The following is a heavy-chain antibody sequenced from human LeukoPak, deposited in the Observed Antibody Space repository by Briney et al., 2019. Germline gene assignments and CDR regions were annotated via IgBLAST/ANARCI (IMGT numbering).Heavy chain of an antibody. J-gene: IGHJ4*02. CDR1: GYTFTSYD. CDR2: MNPNSGNT. V-gene: IGHV1-8*01. Sequence: ASVKVSCKASGYTFTSYDINWVRQATGQGLEWMGWMNPNSGNTGYAQKFQGRVTMTRSTSISTAYMELSSLRSEDTAVYYCASSSGYNFDFDYWGQGTLVTVSS. CDR3: ASSSGYNFDFDY. D-gene: IGHD5-12*01.